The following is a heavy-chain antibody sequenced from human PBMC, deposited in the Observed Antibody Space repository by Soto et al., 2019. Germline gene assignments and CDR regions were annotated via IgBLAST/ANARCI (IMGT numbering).Heavy chain of an antibody. J-gene: IGHJ5*02. Sequence: ASVKVSCKASGYTFTSYVISWVRQAPGQGLEWMGWISAYNGNTNYAQKLQGRVTMTTDTSTSTAYMELSSLRSEDTAVYYCARGGRPDNWFAPWGQGTLVTVSS. CDR3: ARGGRPDNWFAP. CDR1: GYTFTSYV. CDR2: ISAYNGNT. V-gene: IGHV1-18*01. D-gene: IGHD2-15*01.